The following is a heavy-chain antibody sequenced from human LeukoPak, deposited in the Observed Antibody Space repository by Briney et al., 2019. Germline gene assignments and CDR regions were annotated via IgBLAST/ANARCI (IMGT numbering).Heavy chain of an antibody. Sequence: GASVKVSCKASGGTFSSYAISWVRQAPGQGLEWMGGIIPIFGTANYAQKFQGRVTITADESTSTAYMELSSLRSEDTAVHYCARANSPLAHYYYYGMDVWGQGTTVTVSS. J-gene: IGHJ6*02. V-gene: IGHV1-69*13. CDR1: GGTFSSYA. CDR3: ARANSPLAHYYYYGMDV. D-gene: IGHD4-23*01. CDR2: IIPIFGTA.